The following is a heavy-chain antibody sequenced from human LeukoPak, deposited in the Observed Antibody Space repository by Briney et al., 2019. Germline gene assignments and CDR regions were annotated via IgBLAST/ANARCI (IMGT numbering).Heavy chain of an antibody. CDR1: GFTFGDSA. Sequence: GGSLRLSCTASGFTFGDSAMSWVRQAPGKGLEWLCPIRNKEYRGTTEYAASVQGRFTISRDDSKSIAYLQMNSLKTEDTAVYYCSRNINPTIAVAGYYFDSWGQGALVTVSS. CDR3: SRNINPTIAVAGYYFDS. J-gene: IGHJ4*02. D-gene: IGHD6-19*01. V-gene: IGHV3-49*04. CDR2: IRNKEYRGTT.